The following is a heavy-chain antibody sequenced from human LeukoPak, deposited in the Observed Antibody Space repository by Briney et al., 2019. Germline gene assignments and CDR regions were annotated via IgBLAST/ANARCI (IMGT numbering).Heavy chain of an antibody. D-gene: IGHD4-23*01. V-gene: IGHV4-59*01. CDR1: GGSFSGYY. CDR3: ARTVGNWFDP. CDR2: IYYSGST. J-gene: IGHJ5*02. Sequence: SETLSLTCAVYGGSFSGYYWSWIRQPPGKGLEWIGYIYYSGSTNYNPSLKSRVTISVDTSKNQFSLKLSSVTAADTAVYYCARTVGNWFDPWGQGTLVTVSS.